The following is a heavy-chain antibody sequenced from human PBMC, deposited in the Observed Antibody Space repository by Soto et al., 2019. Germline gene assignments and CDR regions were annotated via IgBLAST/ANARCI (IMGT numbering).Heavy chain of an antibody. CDR1: GYTFTGYP. CDR3: ARDWARAEDV. Sequence: GASVKVSCKASGYTFTGYPIHWVRQAPGQGLEWMGWINAGNGDTKYSQKFQGRVTITRDTSASTAYMELSSLRSEDTAVYYRARDWARAEDVWGQGPTLTISS. D-gene: IGHD7-27*01. CDR2: INAGNGDT. V-gene: IGHV1-3*01. J-gene: IGHJ6*02.